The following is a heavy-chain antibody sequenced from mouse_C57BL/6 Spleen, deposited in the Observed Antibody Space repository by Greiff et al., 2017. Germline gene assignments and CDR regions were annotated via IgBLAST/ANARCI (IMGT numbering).Heavy chain of an antibody. CDR1: GYTFTSYW. CDR3: ARRSYYAMDY. CDR2: IDTSDSYT. Sequence: QVQLQQPGAELVKPGASVKLSCKASGYTFTSYWMPWVKQRPGQGLEWIGEIDTSDSYTSYNQKFKGKSTLTVDTSASTAYMQLSSLTSEESAVYYCARRSYYAMDYWGQGTSVTVSS. J-gene: IGHJ4*01. V-gene: IGHV1-50*01.